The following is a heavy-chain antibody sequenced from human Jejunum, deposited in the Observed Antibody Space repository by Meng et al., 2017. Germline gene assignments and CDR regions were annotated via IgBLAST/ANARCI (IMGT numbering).Heavy chain of an antibody. D-gene: IGHD6-13*01. CDR2: IYHSGST. CDR3: AREAKSIAAAGLFDY. V-gene: IGHV4-4*02. CDR1: GGVNSSSNW. J-gene: IGHJ4*02. Sequence: VRGGVNSSSNWWSWVRQHPGKGLEWIEDIYHSGSTNYNPSLKSRVTISVDKSKNQFSLKLSSVTAADTAVYYCAREAKSIAAAGLFDYWGQGTLVTVSS.